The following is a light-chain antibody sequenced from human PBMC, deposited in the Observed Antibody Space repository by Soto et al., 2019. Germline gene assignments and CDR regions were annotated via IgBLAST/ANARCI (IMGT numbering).Light chain of an antibody. CDR3: NSYAGSNNLV. J-gene: IGLJ2*01. CDR2: EVS. Sequence: QSALTQPPSASGSPGQSVTISCTGTSSDVGVYNYVSWYQQHPGKAPKLMIYEVSKRPSGVPDRFSGSKSGNTASLTVSGLQAEDEADYHCNSYAGSNNLVFGGGTQLTVL. V-gene: IGLV2-8*01. CDR1: SSDVGVYNY.